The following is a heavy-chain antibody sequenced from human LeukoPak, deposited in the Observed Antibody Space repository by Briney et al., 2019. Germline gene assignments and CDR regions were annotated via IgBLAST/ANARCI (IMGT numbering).Heavy chain of an antibody. D-gene: IGHD3-3*01. Sequence: GESLKISCKGSGYSFTSYWIGWVRQMPGKGLEWMGIIYPGDSDTRYSPSFQGQVTISADKSISTAYLQWSSLKASDTAMYYCARADYDFWSGYYYFDYWGQGTLVTVSS. CDR2: IYPGDSDT. J-gene: IGHJ4*02. CDR3: ARADYDFWSGYYYFDY. CDR1: GYSFTSYW. V-gene: IGHV5-51*01.